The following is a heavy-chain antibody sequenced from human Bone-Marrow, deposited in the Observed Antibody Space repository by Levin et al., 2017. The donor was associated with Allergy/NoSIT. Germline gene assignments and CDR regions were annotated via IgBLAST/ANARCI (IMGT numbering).Heavy chain of an antibody. CDR2: IYYSGST. D-gene: IGHD6-19*01. CDR3: ARGAGWYDY. V-gene: IGHV4-59*01. Sequence: PSETLSLTCTVSGGSISSYYWSWIRQPPGKGLEWIGYIYYSGSTKYNASLKSRVTISVDTSKNQFSLKLSSVTAADTAVYYCARGAGWYDYWGQGTLVTVSS. J-gene: IGHJ4*02. CDR1: GGSISSYY.